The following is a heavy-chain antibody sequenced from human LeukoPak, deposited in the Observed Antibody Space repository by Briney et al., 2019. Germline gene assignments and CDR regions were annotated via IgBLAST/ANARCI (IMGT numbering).Heavy chain of an antibody. CDR2: VSAYADDT. CDR3: ARDCIGCHGFEY. Sequence: ASVKVSCKASGYTFISYGISWVRQAPGQGLEWMGWVSAYADDTNYVQKFQGRVTMTTDTSTGTAYMELRSLRSDDTAVYYCARDCIGCHGFEYWGQGTLVTVSS. J-gene: IGHJ4*02. V-gene: IGHV1-18*01. D-gene: IGHD2-15*01. CDR1: GYTFISYG.